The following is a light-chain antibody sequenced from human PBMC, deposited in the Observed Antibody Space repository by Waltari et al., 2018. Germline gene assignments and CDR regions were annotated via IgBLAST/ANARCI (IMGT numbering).Light chain of an antibody. CDR1: QTISGSW. CDR2: GAS. V-gene: IGKV3-20*01. Sequence: EIVLTQSPGSLSLSPGARATLSCRASQTISGSWLTWYQQKPGQAPRLLIYGASIRATAIRDRFSGSGSGTDFTLTISRLEPEDFAVYYCQQYDGSSVTFGGGTKVEIK. CDR3: QQYDGSSVT. J-gene: IGKJ4*01.